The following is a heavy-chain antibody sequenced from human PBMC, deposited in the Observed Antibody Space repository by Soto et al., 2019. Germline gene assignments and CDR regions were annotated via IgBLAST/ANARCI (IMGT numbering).Heavy chain of an antibody. J-gene: IGHJ5*02. D-gene: IGHD3-10*01. CDR3: AKLWFGESYNWFDP. Sequence: GGSLRLSCAASGFTFSSFWMTWVRQPPGKGLEWVANIKQDGNEKYYVDSVKGRFTISRDNAKNSLYLQMNSLRAEDTAVYYCAKLWFGESYNWFDPWGQGTLVTVSS. CDR1: GFTFSSFW. CDR2: IKQDGNEK. V-gene: IGHV3-7*01.